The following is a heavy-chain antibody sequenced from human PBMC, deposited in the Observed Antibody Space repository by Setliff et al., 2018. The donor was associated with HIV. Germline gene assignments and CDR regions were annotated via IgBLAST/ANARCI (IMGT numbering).Heavy chain of an antibody. J-gene: IGHJ4*02. CDR1: GGSISSGGPGYY. Sequence: SETLSLTCTVSGGSISSGGPGYYWGWVRQPPGGGLEWIGSVYYSGSTYYNPSLRSRVTISVDTSKNQFSLKVNSVTAADTAVYYCASNSQKGIQPLLLASWGPGTLVTVSS. V-gene: IGHV4-39*07. CDR3: ASNSQKGIQPLLLAS. CDR2: VYYSGST. D-gene: IGHD1-1*01.